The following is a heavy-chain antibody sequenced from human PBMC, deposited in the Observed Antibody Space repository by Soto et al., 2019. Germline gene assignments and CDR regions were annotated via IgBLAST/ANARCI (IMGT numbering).Heavy chain of an antibody. CDR3: ARGLRYFDWPPHLD. Sequence: QVRLQESGPGLVKPSETLSLTCTVSDGSIINYYWSWIRQPPGKGLEWIGYIYYSGSTNYNPSLKSRLTISVDTSKNQFSLKLNSVTSADTAVYYCARGLRYFDWPPHLDWGQGTLVTVSS. D-gene: IGHD3-9*01. V-gene: IGHV4-59*01. J-gene: IGHJ4*02. CDR1: DGSIINYY. CDR2: IYYSGST.